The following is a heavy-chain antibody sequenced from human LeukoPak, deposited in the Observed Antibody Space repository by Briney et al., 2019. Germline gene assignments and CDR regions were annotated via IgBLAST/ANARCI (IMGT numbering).Heavy chain of an antibody. CDR3: ASESDYYGFWSGTITFDY. CDR2: ISSSGSTI. CDR1: GFTFSDYY. Sequence: GGSLRLSCAASGFTFSDYYMSWIRQAPGKGLEWVSYISSSGSTIYYADSVKGRFTISRDNAKNSLYLQMNSLRAEDTAVYYCASESDYYGFWSGTITFDYWGQGTTVTVSS. D-gene: IGHD3-3*01. J-gene: IGHJ4*03. V-gene: IGHV3-11*01.